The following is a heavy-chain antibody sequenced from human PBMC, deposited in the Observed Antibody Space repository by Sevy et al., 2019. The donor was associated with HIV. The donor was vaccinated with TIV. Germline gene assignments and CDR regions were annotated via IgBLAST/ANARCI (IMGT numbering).Heavy chain of an antibody. CDR3: AKEDDAFDV. Sequence: GGSLRLSCAGSGFTFSNYAMHWVRQAPGKGLECVTGLWSHGRREYYADFAKGRFTISRDNSKNTVYLHMDSLRTDDTAVYYCAKEDDAFDVWGQRTMVTVSS. CDR2: LWSHGRRE. V-gene: IGHV3-33*03. J-gene: IGHJ3*01. CDR1: GFTFSNYA.